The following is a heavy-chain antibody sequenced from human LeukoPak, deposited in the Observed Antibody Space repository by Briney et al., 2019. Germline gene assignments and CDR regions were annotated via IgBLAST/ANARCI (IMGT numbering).Heavy chain of an antibody. V-gene: IGHV3-23*01. CDR1: GGSISSGGYY. Sequence: ETLSLTCTVSGGSISSGGYYWSWIRQHPGKGLEWVSAISGSGGSTYYADSVKGRFTISRDNSKTTLYLQMNSLRAEDAAVYYCAKIGYSSGWYLDDYWGQGTLVTVSS. J-gene: IGHJ4*02. CDR2: ISGSGGST. D-gene: IGHD6-19*01. CDR3: AKIGYSSGWYLDDY.